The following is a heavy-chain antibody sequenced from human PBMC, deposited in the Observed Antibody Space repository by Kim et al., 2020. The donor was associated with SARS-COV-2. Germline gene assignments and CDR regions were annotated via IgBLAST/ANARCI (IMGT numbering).Heavy chain of an antibody. CDR3: LGGFYFDF. J-gene: IGHJ4*02. Sequence: ASVKVSCKTSGHFFTRDSIHWVRQAPGQGLEWMGGIDCGNGNTIYSQKFQGRVTFTTDTSASTAYMELSFLSSEDSAVYYFLGGFYFDFWVQLSLVTVFS. D-gene: IGHD3-16*01. V-gene: IGHV1-3*01. CDR2: IDCGNGNT. CDR1: GHFFTRDS.